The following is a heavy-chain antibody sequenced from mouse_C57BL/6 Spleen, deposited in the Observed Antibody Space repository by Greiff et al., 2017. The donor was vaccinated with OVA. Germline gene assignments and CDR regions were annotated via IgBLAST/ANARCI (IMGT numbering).Heavy chain of an antibody. V-gene: IGHV1-47*01. CDR1: GYTFTTYP. CDR2: FHPYNDDT. J-gene: IGHJ4*01. Sequence: QVHVKQSGAELVKPGASVKMSCKASGYTFTTYPIEWMKQNHGKSLEWIGNFHPYNDDTKYNEKFKGKATLTVEKSSSTVYLELSRLTSDDSAVYYCARGSSYEYAMDDWGQGTSVTVSS. CDR3: ARGSSYEYAMDD. D-gene: IGHD1-1*01.